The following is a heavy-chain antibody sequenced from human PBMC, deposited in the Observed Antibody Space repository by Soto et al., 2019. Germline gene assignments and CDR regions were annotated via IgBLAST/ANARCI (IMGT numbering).Heavy chain of an antibody. V-gene: IGHV4-39*01. CDR1: GGSISSSSYH. CDR3: ARPLSGVLGFWFDP. Sequence: SETLSLTCTVSGGSISSSSYHWGWIRQPPGKGLEWIGSIYYSGSTYYNPSLKSRVTISVDTSKNQFSLKLSSVTAADTAVYYCARPLSGVLGFWFDPWGQGTLVTVSS. CDR2: IYYSGST. J-gene: IGHJ5*02. D-gene: IGHD3-10*01.